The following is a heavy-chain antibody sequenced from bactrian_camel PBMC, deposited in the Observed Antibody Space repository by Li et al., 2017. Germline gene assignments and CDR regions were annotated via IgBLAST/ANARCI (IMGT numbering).Heavy chain of an antibody. J-gene: IGHJ4*01. Sequence: VQLVESGGGSVQAGGPLQLSCAAAQYINNDCRLGWYRQSPGKEREKVSTIRRDGATTYTDSVKGRFTISQDNAKNTLYLQMNSLKTEDTGVYYCAAEVERSEYWGSYCSWAHWGQGTQVTVS. V-gene: IGHV3S53*01. CDR1: QYINNDCR. D-gene: IGHD6*01. CDR2: IRRDGAT. CDR3: AAEVERSEYWGSYCSWAH.